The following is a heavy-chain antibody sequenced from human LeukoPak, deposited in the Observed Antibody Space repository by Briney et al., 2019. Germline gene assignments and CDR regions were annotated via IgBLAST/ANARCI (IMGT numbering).Heavy chain of an antibody. CDR2: ISSSSSYI. Sequence: GGSLRLSCAASGFTFSSYSMNWVRQAPGKGLEWVSSISSSSSYIYYADSVKGRFTISRDNAENSLYLQMNSLRAEDTAVYYCARVHDSSGYYYGVDYWGQGTLVTVSS. V-gene: IGHV3-21*01. CDR1: GFTFSSYS. D-gene: IGHD3-22*01. CDR3: ARVHDSSGYYYGVDY. J-gene: IGHJ4*02.